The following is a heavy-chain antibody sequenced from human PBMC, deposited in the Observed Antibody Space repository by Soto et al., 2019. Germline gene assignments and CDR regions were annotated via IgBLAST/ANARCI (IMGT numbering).Heavy chain of an antibody. CDR3: ARDRGSSWYEDWFDP. CDR2: INHSGST. CDR1: GFTVSSNY. Sequence: GSLRLSCAASGFTVSSNYMSWVRQAPGKGLEWIGEINHSGSTNYNPSLKSRVTISVDTSKNQFSLKLSSVTAADTAVYYCARDRGSSWYEDWFDPWGQGTLVTVSS. V-gene: IGHV4-34*01. D-gene: IGHD6-13*01. J-gene: IGHJ5*02.